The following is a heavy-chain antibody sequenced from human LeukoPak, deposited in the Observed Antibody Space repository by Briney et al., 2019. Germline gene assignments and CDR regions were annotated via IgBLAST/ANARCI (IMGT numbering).Heavy chain of an antibody. J-gene: IGHJ4*02. V-gene: IGHV4-59*01. CDR2: IYYSGST. CDR1: GGSISSYY. D-gene: IGHD2-8*01. Sequence: SETLSLTCTVSGGSISSYYWSWIRQPPGKGLEWIGYIYYSGSTNYNPSLKSRVTISVDTSKNQFSLKLSPVTAADTAVYYCARTGNGVLVPEFDYWGQGTLVTVSS. CDR3: ARTGNGVLVPEFDY.